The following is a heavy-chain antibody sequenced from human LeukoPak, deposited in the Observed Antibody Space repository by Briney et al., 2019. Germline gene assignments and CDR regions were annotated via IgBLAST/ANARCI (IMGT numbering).Heavy chain of an antibody. CDR2: IYTSGST. V-gene: IGHV4-61*02. CDR1: GGSISSGSYY. CDR3: ARVLGDFWSGYFSSFDY. Sequence: PSQTLSLTCTVSGGSISSGSYYWSWIRQPAGKGLEWIGRIYTSGSTNYNPSLKSRVTISVDTSKNQFSLKLSSVTAADTAVYYCARVLGDFWSGYFSSFDYWGQGTLVTVSS. J-gene: IGHJ4*02. D-gene: IGHD3-3*01.